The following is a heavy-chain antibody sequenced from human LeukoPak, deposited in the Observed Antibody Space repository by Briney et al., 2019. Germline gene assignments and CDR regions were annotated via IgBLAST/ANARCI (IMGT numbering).Heavy chain of an antibody. Sequence: SETLSLTCAVYGVSFSGYYWSWIRQPPGKGLEWIGEVNHSGSTNYNPSLKSRVTISVDTSKNQFSLKLSSVTAADTAVYYCARGSRTVTTARQRASFDYWGQGTLVTVSS. V-gene: IGHV4-34*01. J-gene: IGHJ4*02. CDR1: GVSFSGYY. CDR3: ARGSRTVTTARQRASFDY. D-gene: IGHD4-11*01. CDR2: VNHSGST.